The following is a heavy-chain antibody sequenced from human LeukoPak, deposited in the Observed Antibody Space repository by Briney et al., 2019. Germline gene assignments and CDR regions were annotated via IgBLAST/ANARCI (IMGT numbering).Heavy chain of an antibody. Sequence: QPGGSLRLSCAASGFTFSDYYMSWIRQAPGKGLEWVSAISGSGGSTYYADSVKGRFTISRDNSKNTLYLQMNSLRAEDTAVYYCAKDPGIVVSSSWYRYALDTDVWGKGTTVTVSS. J-gene: IGHJ6*04. D-gene: IGHD6-13*01. CDR1: GFTFSDYY. CDR2: ISGSGGST. V-gene: IGHV3-23*01. CDR3: AKDPGIVVSSSWYRYALDTDV.